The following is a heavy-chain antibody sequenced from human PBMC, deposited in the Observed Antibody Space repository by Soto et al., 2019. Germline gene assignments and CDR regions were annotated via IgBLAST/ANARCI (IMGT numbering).Heavy chain of an antibody. V-gene: IGHV3-30-3*01. CDR2: ISYDGSNK. CDR1: GFTLCSYA. D-gene: IGHD3-10*01. CDR3: ARDGKQWLGDSYSVMDV. Sequence: GGSPRLSCAASGFTLCSYAMDWVRQAPGKGLEWVAVISYDGSNKYYADSVKGRFTISRDNPKNTLYLQMNSLRVEDTAVYYCARDGKQWLGDSYSVMDVLGQWTTVTVSS. J-gene: IGHJ6*02.